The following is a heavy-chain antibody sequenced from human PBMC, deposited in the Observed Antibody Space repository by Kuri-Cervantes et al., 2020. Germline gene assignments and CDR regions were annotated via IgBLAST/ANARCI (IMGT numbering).Heavy chain of an antibody. J-gene: IGHJ4*02. CDR2: ISAYNGNT. CDR1: RYTFTSYG. Sequence: ASVKVSCKASRYTFTSYGFSWVRQAPGQGLEWMGWISAYNGNTNYAQKFQGRVTMTTDTSTSTAYMELRSLRSEGTAVYYCARGLGKTGDDYWGQGTLVTVSS. CDR3: ARGLGKTGDDY. V-gene: IGHV1-18*01. D-gene: IGHD7-27*01.